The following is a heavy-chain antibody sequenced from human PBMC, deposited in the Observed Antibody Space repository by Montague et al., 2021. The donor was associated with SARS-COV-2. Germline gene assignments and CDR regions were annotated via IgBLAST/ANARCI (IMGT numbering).Heavy chain of an antibody. J-gene: IGHJ5*01. CDR2: IYYTGSR. D-gene: IGHD5-24*01. CDR1: GDSVSRGSSY. V-gene: IGHV4-61*01. Sequence: SETLSLTCTVSGDSVSRGSSYWSWIRQPPGKGLEWIGYIYYTGSRKYNSSLESRLTISVDTSKNRFSLKLSSVTAADTAVYYCARHARGEGYTSWFDSWGQGTLVTVSS. CDR3: ARHARGEGYTSWFDS.